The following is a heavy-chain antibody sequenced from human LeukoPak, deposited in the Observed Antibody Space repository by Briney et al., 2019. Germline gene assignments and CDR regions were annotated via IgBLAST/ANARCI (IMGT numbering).Heavy chain of an antibody. D-gene: IGHD3-22*01. CDR2: ISSSSSYI. J-gene: IGHJ6*02. Sequence: GGSLRLSCAASGFTFSSYSMNWVRQAPGKGLEWVSSISSSSSYIYYADSVKGRFTISRDNAKNSLYLQMNSLRAEDTTVYYCAREGSSGYYWGYYYYYYGMDVWGQGTTVTVSS. V-gene: IGHV3-21*01. CDR1: GFTFSSYS. CDR3: AREGSSGYYWGYYYYYYGMDV.